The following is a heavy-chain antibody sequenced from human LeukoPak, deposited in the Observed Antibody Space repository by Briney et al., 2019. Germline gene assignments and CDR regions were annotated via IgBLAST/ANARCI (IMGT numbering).Heavy chain of an antibody. CDR2: INQSGRT. CDR3: ARGWFGFWHNSYADDNAFDI. D-gene: IGHD5-18*01. CDR1: SGFFRGYY. Sequence: SHTLSLACSVFSGFFRGYYWTWFGQAPGKGLEGIGEINQSGRTNYNPSLKSRVTISVDTSKNQISLKLSFVTATDTAVYYCARGWFGFWHNSYADDNAFDIWGQGTMVTVSS. J-gene: IGHJ3*02. V-gene: IGHV4-34*01.